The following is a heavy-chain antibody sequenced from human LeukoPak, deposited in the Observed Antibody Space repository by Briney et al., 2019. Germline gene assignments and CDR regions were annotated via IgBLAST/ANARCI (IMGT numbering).Heavy chain of an antibody. CDR2: TYYKSTWYN. J-gene: IGHJ4*02. Sequence: SQTLSLTCAISGDSVSRDSVAWHWLRQSPSRGLEWLGRTYYKSTWYNDYAVSVKGRITINPDTSKNQFSLHLNSVTPEDTAVYYCARGTGWPQFDYWGQGTLVTVSS. CDR3: ARGTGWPQFDY. CDR1: GDSVSRDSVA. D-gene: IGHD6-19*01. V-gene: IGHV6-1*01.